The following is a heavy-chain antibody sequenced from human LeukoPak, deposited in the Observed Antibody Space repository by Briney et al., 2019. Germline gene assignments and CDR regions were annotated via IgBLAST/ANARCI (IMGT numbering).Heavy chain of an antibody. J-gene: IGHJ4*02. Sequence: PSETLSLTCTISGGSITSSNYYWGWIRQPPGKGLEWIGGIYYSGSTYSNPSLRSRVTISLDTSKNQFYMDLTSVTAADTAVYYCARDGSGTENDYWGQGTLVTVSS. CDR1: GGSITSSNYY. CDR3: ARDGSGTENDY. V-gene: IGHV4-39*07. D-gene: IGHD3-10*01. CDR2: IYYSGST.